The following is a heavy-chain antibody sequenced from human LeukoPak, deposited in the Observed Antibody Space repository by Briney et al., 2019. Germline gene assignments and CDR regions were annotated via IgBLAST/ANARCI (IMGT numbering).Heavy chain of an antibody. CDR2: INHSGST. J-gene: IGHJ5*02. CDR3: TRGPLWVKERLFDP. V-gene: IGHV4-34*01. CDR1: GGSFSGHY. D-gene: IGHD3-16*01. Sequence: SETLSLTCSVYGGSFSGHYWSWIRQPPGRGLEWIGEINHSGSTNYNPSLKSRVAISVDTSKNQFSLKLRSVAAADTAVYYCTRGPLWVKERLFDPWGQGTLVTVSS.